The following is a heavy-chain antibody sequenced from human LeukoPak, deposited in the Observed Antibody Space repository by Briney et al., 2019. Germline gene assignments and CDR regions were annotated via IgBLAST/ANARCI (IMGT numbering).Heavy chain of an antibody. V-gene: IGHV4-61*02. CDR3: ARAGGLGTYYPNWFDP. CDR2: IYTSGST. J-gene: IGHJ5*02. Sequence: SQTLSLTCTVSGGSISSDTYSWSWVRQPAGKGLEWIGRIYTSGSTNYNPSLKSRVTISVDTSKNQFSLKLNSVTAADTAFYYFARAGGLGTYYPNWFDPWGQGTLVTVSS. CDR1: GGSISSDTYS. D-gene: IGHD3-10*01.